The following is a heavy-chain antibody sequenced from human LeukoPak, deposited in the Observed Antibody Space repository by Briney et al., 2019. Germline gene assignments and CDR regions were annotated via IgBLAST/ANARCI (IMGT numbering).Heavy chain of an antibody. Sequence: GESLKTSCKASRYSFASSSIGCVRQMPGKGLEGIAIIYPGDWDTRYVPSFQGQVPISADRSISTACLEWSSLKASDRARCFCARGYSGSSSCWEYFHEGGQGTLVTVS. J-gene: IGHJ1*01. CDR1: RYSFASSS. CDR3: ARGYSGSSSCWEYFHE. V-gene: IGHV5-51*01. D-gene: IGHD2-2*01. CDR2: IYPGDWDT.